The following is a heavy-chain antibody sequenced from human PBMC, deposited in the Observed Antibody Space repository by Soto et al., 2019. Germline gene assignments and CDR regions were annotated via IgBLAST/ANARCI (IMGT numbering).Heavy chain of an antibody. CDR3: ARDPSEGRVGNWFES. Sequence: GSLRLSCAASGFTFSRYGMNWLRQAPGKGLEWVASISSTTSYVYYADSVKGRFSTSRDNAKNILYLEMYALRTEDTAVYYCARDPSEGRVGNWFESWGQGTLVTVSS. D-gene: IGHD2-2*01. J-gene: IGHJ5*01. V-gene: IGHV3-21*06. CDR1: GFTFSRYG. CDR2: ISSTTSYV.